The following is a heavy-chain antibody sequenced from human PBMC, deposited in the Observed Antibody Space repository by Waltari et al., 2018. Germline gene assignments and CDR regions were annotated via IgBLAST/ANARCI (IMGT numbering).Heavy chain of an antibody. Sequence: QVQLVQSGAEVKKPGASVKVSCKASGYTFTSYYMHWVRQAPGQGLEWMGIINPSGGSTSYAQKFQGRVTITRDMSTSTAYMELSSLRSEDTAVYYCAARIVATNFEHWGQGALVTVSS. D-gene: IGHD5-12*01. J-gene: IGHJ4*02. CDR1: GYTFTSYY. V-gene: IGHV1-46*01. CDR2: INPSGGST. CDR3: AARIVATNFEH.